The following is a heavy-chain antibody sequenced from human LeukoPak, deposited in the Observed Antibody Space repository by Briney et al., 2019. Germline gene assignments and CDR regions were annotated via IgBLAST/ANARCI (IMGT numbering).Heavy chain of an antibody. CDR3: ARDMLDYYFRHLDV. J-gene: IGHJ6*03. D-gene: IGHD2/OR15-2a*01. CDR2: TNYTGRT. CDR1: ADSISSSDYS. V-gene: IGHV4-39*07. Sequence: SETLSLTCTVSADSISSSDYSWGRIRQPPGKGLEWLGNTNYTGRTYDNPSINSRVTISVDTSKHQFSLYLSSVTAAGTAVYYSARDMLDYYFRHLDVWCTGTTVTVT.